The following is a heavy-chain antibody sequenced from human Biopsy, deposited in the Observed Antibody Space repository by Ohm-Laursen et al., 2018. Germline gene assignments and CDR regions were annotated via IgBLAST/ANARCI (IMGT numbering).Heavy chain of an antibody. CDR2: IYRDGYER. CDR3: ARHDLSDFWSGYPNFFDR. Sequence: SLRLSCAAPGFTFSSSWMTWVRQAPGKGLEWVADIYRDGYERYYVDSVKGRFTISRDNAKRSLYLQMDSLRGADTAVYYCARHDLSDFWSGYPNFFDRWGQGTLVTVSS. V-gene: IGHV3-7*01. D-gene: IGHD3-3*01. J-gene: IGHJ5*02. CDR1: GFTFSSSW.